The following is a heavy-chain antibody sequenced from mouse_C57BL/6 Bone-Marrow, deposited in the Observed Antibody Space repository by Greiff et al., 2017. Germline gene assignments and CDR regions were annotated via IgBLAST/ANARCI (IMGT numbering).Heavy chain of an antibody. CDR1: EYEFPSHD. V-gene: IGHV5-2*01. CDR3: AIHSYDWFAY. J-gene: IGHJ3*01. Sequence: EVKLVESGGGLVQPGESLKLSCESTEYEFPSHDMSWVSKTPEKRLELVAAINSDGGSTYYPDTMERRFIIASDNTKKTLYLQMSSLRSEDTALYYCAIHSYDWFAYWGQGTLVTVSA. D-gene: IGHD2-12*01. CDR2: INSDGGST.